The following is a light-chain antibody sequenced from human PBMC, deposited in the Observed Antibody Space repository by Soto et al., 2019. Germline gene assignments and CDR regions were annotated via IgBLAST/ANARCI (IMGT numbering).Light chain of an antibody. CDR3: QQRSNCPPLT. V-gene: IGKV3-11*01. Sequence: IVLTQSPATLSLSPGERATRSCRASQSVSSYLAWYQQKPGQAPRLLIYDASNRATGIPARFSGSGSGTDFTLTISSREPEDFAVYYCQQRSNCPPLTFGGGTKVETK. CDR2: DAS. J-gene: IGKJ4*01. CDR1: QSVSSY.